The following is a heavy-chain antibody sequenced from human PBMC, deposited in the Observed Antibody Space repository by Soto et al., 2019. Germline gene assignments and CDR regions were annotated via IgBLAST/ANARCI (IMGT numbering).Heavy chain of an antibody. CDR1: GGTFSSYT. CDR3: ARAYWGSSVAFDI. D-gene: IGHD2-15*01. CDR2: IIPILGIA. J-gene: IGHJ3*02. V-gene: IGHV1-69*02. Sequence: QVQLVQSGAEVKKPGSSVKVSCKASGGTFSSYTISWVRQAPGQGLEWMGRIIPILGIANYAQKFQGRVTITADKSTSTAYMELSSLRSEDTAVYYCARAYWGSSVAFDIWGQGTMVTVSS.